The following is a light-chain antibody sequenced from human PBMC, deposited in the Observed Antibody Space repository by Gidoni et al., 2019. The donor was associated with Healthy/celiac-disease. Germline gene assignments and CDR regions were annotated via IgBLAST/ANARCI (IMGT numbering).Light chain of an antibody. V-gene: IGKV3-11*01. Sequence: EIVLTQSPATLSLSPGERATLSYSASQSVSSYNAWYQRKPCQAPRLLFYDASNRATGIPARFSVGGSGTDFTLTITSLEPVDFAVYFCLQRSNWPPWTFGQGTKVEIK. J-gene: IGKJ1*01. CDR2: DAS. CDR1: QSVSSY. CDR3: LQRSNWPPWT.